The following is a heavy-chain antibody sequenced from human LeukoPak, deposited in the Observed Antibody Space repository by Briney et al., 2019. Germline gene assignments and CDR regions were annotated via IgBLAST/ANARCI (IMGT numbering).Heavy chain of an antibody. D-gene: IGHD5-24*01. CDR3: AREQFSHTSNYFDN. Sequence: PGGSLRLSCAASGFMFDDYAMHWVRQVPGRGVEWVSLINGDGVSSFYADSVRGRFTISRDNNNNSLSLQMHSLTAEDTAFYYCAREQFSHTSNYFDNWGQGILVTVSS. J-gene: IGHJ4*02. CDR2: INGDGVSS. V-gene: IGHV3-43*02. CDR1: GFMFDDYA.